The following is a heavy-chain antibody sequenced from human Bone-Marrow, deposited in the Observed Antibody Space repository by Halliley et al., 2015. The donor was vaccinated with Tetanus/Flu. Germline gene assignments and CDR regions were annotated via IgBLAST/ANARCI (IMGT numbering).Heavy chain of an antibody. D-gene: IGHD6-19*01. J-gene: IGHJ4*02. V-gene: IGHV3-20*03. CDR2: INWSGSNT. Sequence: AINWSGSNTGYAESVKGRFTISRDNAKNSVHLLMNSLRAEDTALYYCARGPRMTVAGSGYDYWGQGTLVTVSS. CDR3: ARGPRMTVAGSGYDY.